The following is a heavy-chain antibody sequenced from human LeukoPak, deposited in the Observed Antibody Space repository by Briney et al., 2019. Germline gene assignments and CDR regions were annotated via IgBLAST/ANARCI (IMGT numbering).Heavy chain of an antibody. CDR2: IRYDGSNK. CDR3: AKWVDFWSGYSSYYYYYMDV. V-gene: IGHV3-30*02. Sequence: GGSLRLSCAASGSTFSSYGMHWVRQAPGKGLEWVAFIRYDGSNKYYADSVKGRFTISRDNSKNTLYLQMNSLRAEDTAVYYCAKWVDFWSGYSSYYYYYMDVWGKGTTVTVSS. D-gene: IGHD3-3*01. CDR1: GSTFSSYG. J-gene: IGHJ6*03.